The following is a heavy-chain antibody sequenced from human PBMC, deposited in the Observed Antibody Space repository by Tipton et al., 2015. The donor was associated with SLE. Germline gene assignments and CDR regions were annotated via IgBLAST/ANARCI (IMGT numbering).Heavy chain of an antibody. J-gene: IGHJ4*02. Sequence: TLSLTCTVSGGSISSSSYYWGWIRQPPGKGLEWIGSIYYSGSTYYNPSLKSRVTISVDTSKNQFSLKLSSVTAADTAVYYCARTHYYDHTGYSLLDYWGQGTLVTVSS. CDR2: IYYSGST. CDR3: ARTHYYDHTGYSLLDY. V-gene: IGHV4-39*07. CDR1: GGSISSSSYY. D-gene: IGHD3-22*01.